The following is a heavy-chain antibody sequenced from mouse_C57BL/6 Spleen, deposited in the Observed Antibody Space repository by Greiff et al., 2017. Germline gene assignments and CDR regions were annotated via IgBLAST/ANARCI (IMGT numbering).Heavy chain of an antibody. CDR1: GFSLTSYG. Sequence: QVQLQQSGPGLVQPSQSLSITCTVSGFSLTSYGVHWVRQSPGKGLEWLGVIWSGGSTDYNAAFISRLSISKDNSKSQVFFKMNSLQADDTAIYYCARNGLGRYFDVWGTGTTVTVSS. D-gene: IGHD4-1*01. CDR3: ARNGLGRYFDV. V-gene: IGHV2-2*01. CDR2: IWSGGST. J-gene: IGHJ1*03.